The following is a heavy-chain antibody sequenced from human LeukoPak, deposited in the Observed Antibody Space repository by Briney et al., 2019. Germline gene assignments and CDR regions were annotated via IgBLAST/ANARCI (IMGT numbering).Heavy chain of an antibody. D-gene: IGHD3-22*01. J-gene: IGHJ4*02. CDR1: GYTFTGYY. CDR3: ARDPETYYYDSSGYYLFDY. CDR2: INPNSGGT. Sequence: GASVKVSCKASGYTFTGYYMHWVRQAPGQGLEWMGRINPNSGGTNYAQKFQGRVTMTRDTSISTAYMELSRLRSDDTAVYYCARDPETYYYDSSGYYLFDYWGQGTLVTVSS. V-gene: IGHV1-2*06.